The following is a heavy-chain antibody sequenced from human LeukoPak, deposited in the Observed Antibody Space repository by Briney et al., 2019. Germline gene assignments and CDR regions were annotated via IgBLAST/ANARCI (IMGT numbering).Heavy chain of an antibody. CDR3: AKAPPRLYSGSSYLFDY. J-gene: IGHJ4*02. V-gene: IGHV1-2*02. CDR1: GYTFTGYY. D-gene: IGHD6-6*01. Sequence: GVSVKVSCKASGYTFTGYYMHWVRQAPGQGLEWMGWINPNSGDTNYAQKFQGTVTMTRDTSISTAYLELSRLRSDDTAVYYCAKAPPRLYSGSSYLFDYWGQGTLVTVSS. CDR2: INPNSGDT.